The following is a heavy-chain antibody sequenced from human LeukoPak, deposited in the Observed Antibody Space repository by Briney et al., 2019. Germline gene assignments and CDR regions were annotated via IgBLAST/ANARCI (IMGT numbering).Heavy chain of an antibody. CDR1: GFTFSSYE. CDR3: ARALGCTNGVCYNNWFDP. J-gene: IGHJ5*02. D-gene: IGHD2-8*01. V-gene: IGHV3-48*03. CDR2: ISSSGTM. Sequence: PGGSLRLSCAASGFTFSSYEMNWVRQAPGKGLEWVSYISSSGTMYYADSVKGRFTISRDNSKNTLYLQMNSLRAEDTAVYYCARALGCTNGVCYNNWFDPWGQGTLVTVSS.